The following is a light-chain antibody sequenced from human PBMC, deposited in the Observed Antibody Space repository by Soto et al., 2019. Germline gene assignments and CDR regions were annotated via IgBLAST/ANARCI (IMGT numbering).Light chain of an antibody. J-gene: IGKJ3*01. CDR1: QSVSTNY. Sequence: EIVLTQSPATLSLSPGERATLSGRASQSVSTNYLDWYQQRPGQAPRLLIFGASYRATGIPDRFSGSGSGTDFTLTISRLEPEDSAVYYCQHYSSSPPEFTFGPGTKVDSK. CDR2: GAS. CDR3: QHYSSSPPEFT. V-gene: IGKV3-20*01.